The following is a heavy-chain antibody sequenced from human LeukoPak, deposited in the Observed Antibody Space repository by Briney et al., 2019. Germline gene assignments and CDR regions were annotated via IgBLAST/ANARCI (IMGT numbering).Heavy chain of an antibody. Sequence: SETLSLTCTVSGGSISSSSYYWGWLRQPPGTGLEWIGSIYYSGSTYYNPSLKSRVTISVDTSKNQFSLKLSSVTAADTAVYYCARVLAARQYYFDYWGQGTLVTVSS. V-gene: IGHV4-39*07. CDR2: IYYSGST. CDR3: ARVLAARQYYFDY. D-gene: IGHD6-6*01. J-gene: IGHJ4*02. CDR1: GGSISSSSYY.